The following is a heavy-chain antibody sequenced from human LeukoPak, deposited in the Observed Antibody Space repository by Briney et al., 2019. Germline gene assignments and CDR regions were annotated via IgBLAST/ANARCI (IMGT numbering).Heavy chain of an antibody. D-gene: IGHD3-9*01. Sequence: PGGSLRLSCAASGFTFSSYSMNWVRQAPGKGLEWVSYISSSSSTIYYADSVKGRFTISRDNAKNSLYLQMNSLRAEDTAVYYCARLEVALILTGYHSDYWGQGTLVTVSS. CDR3: ARLEVALILTGYHSDY. CDR2: ISSSSSTI. V-gene: IGHV3-48*01. CDR1: GFTFSSYS. J-gene: IGHJ4*02.